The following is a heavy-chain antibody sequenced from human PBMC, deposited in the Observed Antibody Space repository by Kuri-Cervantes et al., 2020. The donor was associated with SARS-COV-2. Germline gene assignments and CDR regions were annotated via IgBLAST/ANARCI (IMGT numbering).Heavy chain of an antibody. D-gene: IGHD5-18*01. V-gene: IGHV3-74*01. CDR1: GFTFSSYW. J-gene: IGHJ4*02. CDR2: INSDGSST. Sequence: GESLKISCAASGFTFSSYWMHWARQAPGKGLVWVPRINSDGSSTSYADSVKGRFTISRDNAKNTLYLQMNSLRAEDTAVYYCARVGRYSYGFDYWGQGTLVTVSS. CDR3: ARVGRYSYGFDY.